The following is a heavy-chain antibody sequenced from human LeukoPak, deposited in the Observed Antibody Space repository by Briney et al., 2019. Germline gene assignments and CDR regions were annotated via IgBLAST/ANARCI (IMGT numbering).Heavy chain of an antibody. V-gene: IGHV4-59*12. CDR1: GGSISSYY. J-gene: IGHJ5*02. CDR3: ARDFEGYNWFDP. D-gene: IGHD3-9*01. Sequence: PSETLSLTCTVSGGSISSYYWSWIRQPPGKGLEWIGYIYYSGSTNYNPSLKSRVTISVDTSKNQFSLKLSSVTAADTAVYYCARDFEGYNWFDPWGQGTLVTVSS. CDR2: IYYSGST.